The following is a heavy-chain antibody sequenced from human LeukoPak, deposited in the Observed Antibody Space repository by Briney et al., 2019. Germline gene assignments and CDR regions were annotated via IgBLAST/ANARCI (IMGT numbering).Heavy chain of an antibody. Sequence: PSETLSLTCSVSGDSISTSGDYWGWIRQPPGKGLECIATIYYSGSTYYNPSLKSRVTISIDTSKNQFSLKLSSVTVADTAVYYCARDFIGYSYGLDAFDIWGQGTMVTVSS. CDR3: ARDFIGYSYGLDAFDI. CDR1: GDSISTSGDY. V-gene: IGHV4-39*02. CDR2: IYYSGST. D-gene: IGHD5-18*01. J-gene: IGHJ3*02.